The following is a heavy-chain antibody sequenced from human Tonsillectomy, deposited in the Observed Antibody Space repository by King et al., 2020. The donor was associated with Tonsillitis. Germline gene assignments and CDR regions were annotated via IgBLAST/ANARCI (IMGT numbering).Heavy chain of an antibody. D-gene: IGHD1-1*01. V-gene: IGHV4-39*01. J-gene: IGHJ4*02. Sequence: QLQESGPGLVKPSETLSLTCAVSGDSISRSDYYWGWIRQPPGKGLEWIGSIYYSGSTYYNPSLKSRVTISVDTSKNQFSLKVRPVTAADTAVYYCAIQYNWNDGGGFDYWGQGTLVTVSS. CDR3: AIQYNWNDGGGFDY. CDR1: GDSISRSDYY. CDR2: IYYSGST.